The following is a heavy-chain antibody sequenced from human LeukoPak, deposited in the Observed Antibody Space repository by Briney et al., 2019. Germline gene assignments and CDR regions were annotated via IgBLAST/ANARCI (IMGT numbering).Heavy chain of an antibody. CDR1: GVSIQSYW. J-gene: IGHJ4*02. D-gene: IGHD5-18*01. CDR2: IYTTGRT. Sequence: KPSETLSLTCDVSGVSIQSYWWSWVRKPAGKGLEWIGRIYTTGRTNYSPSFQSRVTMSIDVSSNQFSLTLRSVTAADTAVYCCARSGYTISAYHSDFWGQGAPVTVSS. V-gene: IGHV4-4*07. CDR3: ARSGYTISAYHSDF.